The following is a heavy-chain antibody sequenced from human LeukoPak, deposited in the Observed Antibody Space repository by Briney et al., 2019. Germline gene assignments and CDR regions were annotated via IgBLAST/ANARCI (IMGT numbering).Heavy chain of an antibody. J-gene: IGHJ5*02. D-gene: IGHD2-21*01. CDR2: INPNSGGT. CDR3: ARADRLHGGPYLIGP. CDR1: GYSFTDYY. Sequence: ASVKVSCKTSGYSFTDYYMHWVRQAPGQGLEWMGWINPNSGGTSSAQKSQGRVTMTRDTSITTVYMEVSWLTSDNTAIYYCARADRLHGGPYLIGPWGQGTLVTVSS. V-gene: IGHV1-2*02.